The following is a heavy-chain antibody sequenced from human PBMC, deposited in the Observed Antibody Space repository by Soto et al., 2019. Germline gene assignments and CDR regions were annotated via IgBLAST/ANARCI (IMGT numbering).Heavy chain of an antibody. CDR2: IYSDGNT. CDR1: EFTVSSNY. Sequence: GGSLRLSCVASEFTVSSNYMSWVRQAPGKRPGWVSVIYSDGNTFYAESVKGRFTISRDNSKNTLYLQMNSLRAEDTAVYYCARGGRHGLGSGYFDSWGQGSLVTVSS. D-gene: IGHD3-10*01. V-gene: IGHV3-66*01. CDR3: ARGGRHGLGSGYFDS. J-gene: IGHJ4*02.